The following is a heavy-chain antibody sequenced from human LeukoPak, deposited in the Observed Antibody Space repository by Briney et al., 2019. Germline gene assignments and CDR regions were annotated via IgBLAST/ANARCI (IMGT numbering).Heavy chain of an antibody. CDR2: ISSSGSTI. D-gene: IGHD2/OR15-2a*01. V-gene: IGHV3-11*01. J-gene: IGHJ3*02. CDR3: ASLLLEGGAHAFDI. CDR1: GFTFSDYY. Sequence: GGSLRLSCAASGFTFSDYYMSWIRQAPGKGLEWVSYISSSGSTIYYADSVKGRFTISRDNAKNSLYLQMNSLRAEDTAVYYCASLLLEGGAHAFDIWGQGTMVTVSS.